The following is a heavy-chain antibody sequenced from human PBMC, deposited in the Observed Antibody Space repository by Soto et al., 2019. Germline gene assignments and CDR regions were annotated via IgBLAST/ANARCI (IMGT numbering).Heavy chain of an antibody. CDR1: GFTFSSYG. CDR2: IWYDGSNK. J-gene: IGHJ6*02. V-gene: IGHV3-33*01. Sequence: ESGGGVVQPGRSLRLSCAASGFTFSSYGMHWVRQAPGKGLEWVAVIWYDGSNKHYADSVKGRFTISRDNSKNTLYLQMNSLRAEDTAVYYCARAGSSSYYYYGMDVWGQGTTVTVSS. D-gene: IGHD6-13*01. CDR3: ARAGSSSYYYYGMDV.